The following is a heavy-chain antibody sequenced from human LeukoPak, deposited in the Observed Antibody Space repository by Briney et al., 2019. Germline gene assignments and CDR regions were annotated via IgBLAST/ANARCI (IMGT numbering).Heavy chain of an antibody. V-gene: IGHV1-24*01. J-gene: IGHJ4*02. D-gene: IGHD3-22*01. CDR3: ATRQLVDSSGYYFPYYFDY. CDR2: FDPQDGET. CDR1: GDTLTEVS. Sequence: ASLKVSCKVSGDTLTEVSMHWVRQAPGKGLEWMGGFDPQDGETIYAQKFQSRVTMTEDTSTDTAYMELSSLRSEDTAVYYCATRQLVDSSGYYFPYYFDYWGQGTLVTVSS.